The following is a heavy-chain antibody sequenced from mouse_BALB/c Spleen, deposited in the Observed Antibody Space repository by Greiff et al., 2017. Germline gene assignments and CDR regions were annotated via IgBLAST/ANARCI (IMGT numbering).Heavy chain of an antibody. J-gene: IGHJ3*01. V-gene: IGHV1-54*01. Sequence: QAQLQQSGAELVRPGTSVKVSCKASGYAFTNYLIEWVKQRPGQGLEWIGVINPGSGGTNYNEKFKGKATLTADKSSSTAYMQLSSLTSDDSAVYFCARSGIYYYGSSPSYWGQGTLVTVSA. D-gene: IGHD1-1*01. CDR1: GYAFTNYL. CDR2: INPGSGGT. CDR3: ARSGIYYYGSSPSY.